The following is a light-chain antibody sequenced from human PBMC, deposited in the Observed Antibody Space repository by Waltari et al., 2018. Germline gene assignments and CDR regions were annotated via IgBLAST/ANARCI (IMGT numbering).Light chain of an antibody. CDR2: DAS. CDR3: QQYENLPIT. Sequence: DIQMTQSPSSLSASVGDRVTITCQASQDIKKYLNWYQQKPGKAPKLLIYDASSLETGVPSRFRGSGSGTDFTFTISSLQPEYVATYYCQQYENLPITFGQGTRLDFK. J-gene: IGKJ5*01. CDR1: QDIKKY. V-gene: IGKV1-33*01.